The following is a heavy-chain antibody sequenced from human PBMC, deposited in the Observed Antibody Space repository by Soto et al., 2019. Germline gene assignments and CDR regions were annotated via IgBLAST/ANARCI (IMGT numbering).Heavy chain of an antibody. CDR1: GGSISSSSYY. CDR2: IYYSGST. V-gene: IGHV4-39*01. Sequence: QLQLQESGPGLVKPSETLSLTCTVSGGSISSSSYYWGWIRQPPGKGLEWIGSIYYSGSTYYNPSLKSPVTISVDTSKNQFSLKLSSVTAADTAVYYCARHIYDYKIYYYYMDVWGKGTTVTVSS. J-gene: IGHJ6*03. CDR3: ARHIYDYKIYYYYMDV. D-gene: IGHD4-4*01.